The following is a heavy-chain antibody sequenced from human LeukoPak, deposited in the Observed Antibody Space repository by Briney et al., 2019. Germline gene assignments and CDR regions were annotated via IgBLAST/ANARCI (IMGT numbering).Heavy chain of an antibody. CDR3: ARELHYYDSSGYPDY. J-gene: IGHJ4*02. Sequence: SETLSLTCTVSGGSISSGGYYWSWIRQHPGKGLGWIGYIYYSGSTYYNPSLKSRVTISVDTSKNQFSLKLSSVTAADTAVYYCARELHYYDSSGYPDYWGQGTLVTVSS. CDR1: GGSISSGGYY. D-gene: IGHD3-22*01. CDR2: IYYSGST. V-gene: IGHV4-31*03.